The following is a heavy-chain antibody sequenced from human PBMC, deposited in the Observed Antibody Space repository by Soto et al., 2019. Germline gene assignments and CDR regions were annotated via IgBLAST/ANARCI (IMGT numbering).Heavy chain of an antibody. D-gene: IGHD6-13*01. CDR1: GYSFTSYW. CDR3: ARWVLSSSWYLRYGMDV. V-gene: IGHV5-10-1*01. Sequence: PGESLRISCKGSGYSFTSYWISWVLQIPGKGLEWMGRIDPSDSYTNYSPSFQGHVTISADKSISTAYLQWSSLKASDTAMYYCARWVLSSSWYLRYGMDVWGQGTTVTVAS. J-gene: IGHJ6*02. CDR2: IDPSDSYT.